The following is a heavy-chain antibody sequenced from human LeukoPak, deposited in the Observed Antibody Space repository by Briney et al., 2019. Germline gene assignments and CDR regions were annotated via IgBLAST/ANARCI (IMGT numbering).Heavy chain of an antibody. CDR1: GYTFTSYG. Sequence: ASVKVSCKASGYTFTSYGISWVRQAPGQGLEWMGWISAHNGNTNYAQKLQGRVTMTTDTSTSTAYMELRSLRSDDTAVYYCARDLPSITMVRGVIPFDYWGQGTLVTVSS. J-gene: IGHJ4*02. V-gene: IGHV1-18*01. CDR3: ARDLPSITMVRGVIPFDY. CDR2: ISAHNGNT. D-gene: IGHD3-10*01.